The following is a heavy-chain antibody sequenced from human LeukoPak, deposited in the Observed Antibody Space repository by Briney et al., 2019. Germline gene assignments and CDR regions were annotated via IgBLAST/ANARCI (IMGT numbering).Heavy chain of an antibody. D-gene: IGHD5-18*01. V-gene: IGHV3-21*01. CDR3: ASPIRGYSYGPGWYYFDY. J-gene: IGHJ4*02. CDR2: ISSSSSYI. CDR1: GFTFSSYS. Sequence: KSGGSLRLSCAASGFTFSSYSMNWVRQAPGKGLEWVSSISSSSSYIYYADSVKGRFTISRDNAKNSLYLQMNGLRAEDTAVYYCASPIRGYSYGPGWYYFDYWGQGTLVTVSS.